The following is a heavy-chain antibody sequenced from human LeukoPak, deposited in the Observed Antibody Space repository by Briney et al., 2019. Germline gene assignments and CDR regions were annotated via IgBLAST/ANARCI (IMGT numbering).Heavy chain of an antibody. Sequence: GGSLRLSCAASGFTFDDYAMHWVRQAPGKGLEWVSGISWNGGSIGYADSVKGRFTISRDNAKNSLYLQMNSLRPEDTALYYCAKDLDSSSSSLFDYWGQGTLVTVSS. J-gene: IGHJ4*02. CDR3: AKDLDSSSSSLFDY. V-gene: IGHV3-9*01. CDR2: ISWNGGSI. CDR1: GFTFDDYA. D-gene: IGHD6-6*01.